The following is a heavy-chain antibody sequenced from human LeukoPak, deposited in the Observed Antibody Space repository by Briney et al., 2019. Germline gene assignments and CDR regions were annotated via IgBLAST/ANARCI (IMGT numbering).Heavy chain of an antibody. J-gene: IGHJ5*01. V-gene: IGHV3-30*02. CDR1: GFTFSGFG. CDR2: IHTDQTIQ. D-gene: IGHD3-10*01. CDR3: GYYNSGSYSTPDS. Sequence: PGGSLRLSCAASGFTFSGFGMHWVRQAPGKGLEWVAYIHTDQTIQYYADSVKGRFTISRDNSKNTLYLQMKILRSEDTAVYYCGYYNSGSYSTPDSWGQGTQVTVSS.